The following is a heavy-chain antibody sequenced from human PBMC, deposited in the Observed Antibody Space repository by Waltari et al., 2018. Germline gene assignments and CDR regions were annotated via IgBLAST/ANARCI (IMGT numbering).Heavy chain of an antibody. Sequence: QVQLVQSGAEVKKPGASVQVSCKASGYPFTSYDITWVRQATGQGLEWMGWMNPNSGNTGYAQKFQGRVTMTRNTSISTAYMELSSLRSEDTAVYYCASSYQLLSIDAFDIWGQGTMVTVSS. CDR3: ASSYQLLSIDAFDI. CDR1: GYPFTSYD. D-gene: IGHD2-2*01. J-gene: IGHJ3*02. CDR2: MNPNSGNT. V-gene: IGHV1-8*01.